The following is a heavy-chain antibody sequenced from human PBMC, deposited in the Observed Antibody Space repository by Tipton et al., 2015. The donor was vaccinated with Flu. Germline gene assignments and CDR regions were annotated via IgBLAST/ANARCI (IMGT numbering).Heavy chain of an antibody. D-gene: IGHD3-10*01. CDR1: GDSMSSFY. Sequence: LRLSCTVSGDSMSSFYWTWIRQPAGKGLEWIGRMSASGSSKYKPSLKSLVTMSVDTSKNQFSLRLASVTSADTAVYYCGRGSGSGTDVTFYFWGQGTLVTVSS. J-gene: IGHJ4*02. V-gene: IGHV4-4*07. CDR2: MSASGSS. CDR3: GRGSGSGTDVTFYF.